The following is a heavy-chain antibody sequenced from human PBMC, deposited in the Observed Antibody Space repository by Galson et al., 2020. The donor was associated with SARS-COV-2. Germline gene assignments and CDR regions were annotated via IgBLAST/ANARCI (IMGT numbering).Heavy chain of an antibody. Sequence: GGSLRLSCAASGFTFSSYAMSWVRQAPGKGLEWVSAISGSGGSTYYADSVKGRFTISRDNSKNTLYLQMNSLRAEDTAVYYCAKDREWDYYDSSGYYSYYYGMDVWGQGTTVTVSS. CDR2: ISGSGGST. CDR1: GFTFSSYA. D-gene: IGHD3-22*01. CDR3: AKDREWDYYDSSGYYSYYYGMDV. J-gene: IGHJ6*02. V-gene: IGHV3-23*01.